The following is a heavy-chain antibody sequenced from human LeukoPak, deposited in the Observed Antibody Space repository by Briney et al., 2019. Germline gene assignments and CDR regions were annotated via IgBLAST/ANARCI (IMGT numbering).Heavy chain of an antibody. CDR1: GYTFTNYY. D-gene: IGHD5-12*01. V-gene: IGHV1-18*01. J-gene: IGHJ4*02. Sequence: ASVKVYCKASGYTFTNYYITWVRQAPGQGLEWVGWISAYNGKTNYAQKFQGRVIMTIDTSTTTVYMDLRSLTSDDTAMYYCAKGGAMVATIYYWGQGTLVTVSS. CDR3: AKGGAMVATIYY. CDR2: ISAYNGKT.